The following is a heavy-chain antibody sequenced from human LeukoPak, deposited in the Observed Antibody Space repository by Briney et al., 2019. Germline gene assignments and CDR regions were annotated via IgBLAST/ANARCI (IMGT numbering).Heavy chain of an antibody. J-gene: IGHJ4*02. D-gene: IGHD3-9*01. CDR3: AREYYDILTGYYRFDY. CDR2: IYYSGST. CDR1: GGSISSGDYY. Sequence: TSETLSLTCTVSGGSISSGDYYWSWIRQPPGKGLEWIGYIYYSGSTYYNPSLKSRVTISVDTSKNQFSLKLSSVTAADTAVYYCAREYYDILTGYYRFDYWGQGTLVTVSS. V-gene: IGHV4-30-4*02.